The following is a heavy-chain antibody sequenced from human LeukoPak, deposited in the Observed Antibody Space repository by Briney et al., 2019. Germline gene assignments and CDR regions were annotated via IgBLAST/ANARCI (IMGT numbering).Heavy chain of an antibody. Sequence: SSETLSLTCTVSGGSIRSYYWSWIRQPPGKGLEWIGYIYYGGSTNYNPSLKSRVTISVDTSKNQFSLKLSSVTAADTAVYYCARSFIPYSSSWYGEGFDPWGQGTLVTVSS. CDR3: ARSFIPYSSSWYGEGFDP. CDR2: IYYGGST. D-gene: IGHD6-13*01. V-gene: IGHV4-59*08. J-gene: IGHJ5*02. CDR1: GGSIRSYY.